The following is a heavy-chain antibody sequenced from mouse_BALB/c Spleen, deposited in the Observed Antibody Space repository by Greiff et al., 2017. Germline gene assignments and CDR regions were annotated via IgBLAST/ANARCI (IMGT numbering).Heavy chain of an antibody. V-gene: IGHV5-6-3*01. CDR2: INSNGGST. D-gene: IGHD3-2*01. CDR3: ARGDSSGSYYFDD. Sequence: EVKLVESGGGLVQPGGSLKLSCAASGFTFSSYGMSWVRQTPDKRLELVATINSNGGSTYYPDSVKGRFTISRDNAKNTLYLQMSSLKSEDTAMYYCARGDSSGSYYFDDWGQGTTLTVSS. CDR1: GFTFSSYG. J-gene: IGHJ2*01.